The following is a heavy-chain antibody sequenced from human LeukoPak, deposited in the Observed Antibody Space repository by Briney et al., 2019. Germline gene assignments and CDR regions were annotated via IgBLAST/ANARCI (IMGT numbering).Heavy chain of an antibody. CDR1: GFTFSSYW. D-gene: IGHD1/OR15-1a*01. CDR2: IKQDGSEK. V-gene: IGHV3-7*01. Sequence: GGSLRLSCAASGFTFSSYWMSWVRQAPGKGLEWVANIKQDGSEKYYVDSVKGRFTISRDNAKNSLYLQMNSLRAEDTAVYYWGRNKNSPPSPFDSWGKGPLVPVSS. CDR3: GRNKNSPPSPFDS. J-gene: IGHJ4*02.